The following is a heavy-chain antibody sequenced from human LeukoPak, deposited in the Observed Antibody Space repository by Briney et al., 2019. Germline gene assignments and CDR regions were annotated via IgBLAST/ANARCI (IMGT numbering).Heavy chain of an antibody. Sequence: PGRSLRLSCAASGSTFDDYAMHWVRQAPGKGLEWVSGISWNSGSIGYADSVKGRFTISRDNAKNSLYLQMNSLRAEDTALYYCAKVGNPYYYGSGSYQDYWGQGTLVTVSS. J-gene: IGHJ4*02. CDR1: GSTFDDYA. CDR3: AKVGNPYYYGSGSYQDY. CDR2: ISWNSGSI. V-gene: IGHV3-9*01. D-gene: IGHD3-10*01.